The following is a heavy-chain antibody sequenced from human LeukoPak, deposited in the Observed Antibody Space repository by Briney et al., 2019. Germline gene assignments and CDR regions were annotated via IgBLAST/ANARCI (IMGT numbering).Heavy chain of an antibody. CDR2: ISSSGSTI. D-gene: IGHD2-15*01. V-gene: IGHV3-48*03. CDR1: GFTFSSYE. Sequence: GGSLRLSCAASGFTFSSYEMNWVRQAPGKGLEWVSYISSSGSTIYYADSVKGRFTISRDNAKNSLYLQMNSLRAEDTAVCYCARDCSGGSCYSPAPGAFDIWGQGTMVTVSS. J-gene: IGHJ3*02. CDR3: ARDCSGGSCYSPAPGAFDI.